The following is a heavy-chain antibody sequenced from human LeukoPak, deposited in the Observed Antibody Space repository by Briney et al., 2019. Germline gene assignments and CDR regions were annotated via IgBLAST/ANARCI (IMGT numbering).Heavy chain of an antibody. D-gene: IGHD6-19*01. Sequence: PGGSLRLSCAASGFTFSSYAMSWVRQAPGKGLEWVSTISGSGGSTYYADSVKGRFTISRDNSKNTLFLRMNSLRDEDTAIYYCTNGGIYTTGWYRTLALWGQGTMVTVS. CDR3: TNGGIYTTGWYRTLAL. CDR1: GFTFSSYA. J-gene: IGHJ3*01. CDR2: ISGSGGST. V-gene: IGHV3-23*01.